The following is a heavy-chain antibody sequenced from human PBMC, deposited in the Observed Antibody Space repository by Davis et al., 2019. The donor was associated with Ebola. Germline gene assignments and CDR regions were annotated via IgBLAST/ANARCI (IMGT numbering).Heavy chain of an antibody. D-gene: IGHD6-19*01. V-gene: IGHV3-33*01. CDR3: ATCGFCISSSGIDY. Sequence: GESLKISCAASGFIFKSYGMHWVRQAPGKGLEWVALIWYDGSIKEYADFVKGRFTISRDNSKKSLYLQMNSLSADDTAVYYCATCGFCISSSGIDYRGQGTLVTVSS. CDR2: IWYDGSIK. J-gene: IGHJ4*02. CDR1: GFIFKSYG.